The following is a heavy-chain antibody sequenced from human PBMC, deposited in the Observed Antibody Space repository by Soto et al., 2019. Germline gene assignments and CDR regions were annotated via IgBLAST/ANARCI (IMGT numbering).Heavy chain of an antibody. J-gene: IGHJ6*02. Sequence: QVQLVQSGAEVKKPGASVKVSCKASGYTFTNYGIIWVRQAPGQGLEWMGWITTYTNYAQKLQGRVTMTTDTSTDTAYMELWSLRSDDTAVYYCARVRLRYYAMDVWGQGTTVTVSS. CDR3: ARVRLRYYAMDV. D-gene: IGHD2-21*01. CDR2: ITTYT. CDR1: GYTFTNYG. V-gene: IGHV1-18*01.